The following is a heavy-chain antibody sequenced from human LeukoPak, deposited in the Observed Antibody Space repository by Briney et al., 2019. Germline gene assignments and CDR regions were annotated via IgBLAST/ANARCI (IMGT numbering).Heavy chain of an antibody. Sequence: ASVKVSCKASGYTFTSYYMHWVRQAPEQGLEWMGIINPSGGSTSYAQKFQGRVTMTRDTSTSTVYMGLSSLRSEDTAVYYCARVLVWGPQGVGGFDYWGQGTLVTVSS. CDR2: INPSGGST. CDR1: GYTFTSYY. J-gene: IGHJ4*02. D-gene: IGHD3-16*01. V-gene: IGHV1-46*01. CDR3: ARVLVWGPQGVGGFDY.